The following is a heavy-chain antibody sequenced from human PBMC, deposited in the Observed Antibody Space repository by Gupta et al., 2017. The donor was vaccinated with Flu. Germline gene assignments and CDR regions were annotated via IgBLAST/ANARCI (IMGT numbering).Heavy chain of an antibody. CDR3: AGSDSSGWYFLDY. Sequence: SLQPPGKGLEWIGNIYYTGSTYYNPSLKSRVTISVDTSKNQFSLKLSSVTAADTAVYYCAGSDSSGWYFLDYWGQGTLLTVSS. CDR2: IYYTGST. D-gene: IGHD6-19*01. J-gene: IGHJ4*02. V-gene: IGHV4-39*01.